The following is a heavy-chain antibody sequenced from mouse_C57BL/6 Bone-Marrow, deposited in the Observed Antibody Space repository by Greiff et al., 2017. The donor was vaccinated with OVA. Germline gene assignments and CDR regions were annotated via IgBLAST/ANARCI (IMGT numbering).Heavy chain of an antibody. Sequence: QVQLKQPGAELVMPGASVKLSCKASGYTFTSYWMHWVKQRPGQGLEWIGELDPSDSYTNYNQKFKGKSTLTVDKSSSTAYMQLSSLTSEDSAVYYCARRPYLRYFDVWGTGTTVTVSS. CDR1: GYTFTSYW. CDR2: LDPSDSYT. D-gene: IGHD2-10*01. V-gene: IGHV1-69*01. J-gene: IGHJ1*03. CDR3: ARRPYLRYFDV.